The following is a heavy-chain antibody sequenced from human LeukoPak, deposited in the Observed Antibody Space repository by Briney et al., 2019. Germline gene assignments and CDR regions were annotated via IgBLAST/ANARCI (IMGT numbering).Heavy chain of an antibody. CDR1: GFTFGDYA. Sequence: GGSLRLSCTASGFTFGDYAMSWFRQAPGKGLEWVGFIRSKAYGGTTEYAASVKGRFTISRDGSKSIAYLQMNGLKTEDTAVYYCTRDEPQYYYDSSGYYSYFDYWGQGTLVTVSS. J-gene: IGHJ4*02. D-gene: IGHD3-22*01. CDR3: TRDEPQYYYDSSGYYSYFDY. CDR2: IRSKAYGGTT. V-gene: IGHV3-49*01.